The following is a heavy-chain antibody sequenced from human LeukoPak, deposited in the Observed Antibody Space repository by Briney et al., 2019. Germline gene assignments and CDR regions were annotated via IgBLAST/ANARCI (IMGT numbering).Heavy chain of an antibody. Sequence: SETLSLTCTVSGGSISSSSYYWGWIRQPPGKGVEWIGSIYYSGSTYYNPSLKSRVTISVDTSKNQFSLKLSSVTAADTAVYYCAGGKYYYDSSGYSGAFDIWGQGTMVTVSS. J-gene: IGHJ3*02. CDR1: GGSISSSSYY. CDR3: AGGKYYYDSSGYSGAFDI. V-gene: IGHV4-39*07. CDR2: IYYSGST. D-gene: IGHD3-22*01.